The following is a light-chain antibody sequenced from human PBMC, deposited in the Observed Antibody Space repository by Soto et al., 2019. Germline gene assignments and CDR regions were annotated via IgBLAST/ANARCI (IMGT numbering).Light chain of an antibody. CDR3: QQYGSSPYT. CDR2: GES. V-gene: IGKV3-20*01. J-gene: IGKJ2*01. CDR1: QSVSSSY. Sequence: EIVLTQSPGTLSLSPGERATLSCRASQSVSSSYLAWYQQKPGQAPRLLIYGESSRATGIPDRFSGSGSGTDVPLTISRLEPEDFAVYYCQQYGSSPYTFGQGTKLEIK.